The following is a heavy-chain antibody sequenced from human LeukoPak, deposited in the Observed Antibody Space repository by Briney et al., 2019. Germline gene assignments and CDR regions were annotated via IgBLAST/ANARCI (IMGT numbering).Heavy chain of an antibody. CDR2: INPYNGGT. Sequence: ASVKVSCKTSGYTFTGYYLHWVRQAPGQGPEWIGRINPYNGGTNYPQKFQGRVTMTRDTSISTVYMELSDLRSDGSAVYYCARVSYCGGDCSSKYYYGLDVWGQGSTVTVSS. J-gene: IGHJ6*02. CDR1: GYTFTGYY. D-gene: IGHD2-21*02. V-gene: IGHV1-2*06. CDR3: ARVSYCGGDCSSKYYYGLDV.